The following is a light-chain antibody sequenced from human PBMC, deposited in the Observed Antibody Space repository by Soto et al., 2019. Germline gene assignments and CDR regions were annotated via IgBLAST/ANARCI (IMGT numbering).Light chain of an antibody. CDR1: QSVSSN. CDR2: GAS. Sequence: EIVMTQSPATLSVSPGERATLSCRASQSVSSNLAWYQQKPGQAPRLLIYGASTRATGIPARFSGSGSGTEFTLTISSLQSEDFAVYYCQMYNNWPLTFGQGTKVHI. J-gene: IGKJ1*01. V-gene: IGKV3-15*01. CDR3: QMYNNWPLT.